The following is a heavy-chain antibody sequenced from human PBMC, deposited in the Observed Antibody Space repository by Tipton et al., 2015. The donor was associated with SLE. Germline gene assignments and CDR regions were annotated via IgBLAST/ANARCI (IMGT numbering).Heavy chain of an antibody. Sequence: TLSLTCTVSGGSISSSSFYWGWIRQPPGKGLEWIGSFYYGKSTFYNPSLESRVTITVDMSKNQFSLRLISVTAADTAVYYCARGCSSSTCEPFYFFGMDVWGQGTTVTVSS. CDR3: ARGCSSSTCEPFYFFGMDV. CDR1: GGSISSSSFY. D-gene: IGHD2-2*01. J-gene: IGHJ6*02. CDR2: FYYGKST. V-gene: IGHV4-39*07.